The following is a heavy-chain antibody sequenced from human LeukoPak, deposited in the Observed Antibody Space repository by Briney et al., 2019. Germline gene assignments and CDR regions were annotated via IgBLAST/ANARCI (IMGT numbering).Heavy chain of an antibody. CDR3: AKAMYSFDSSASDS. J-gene: IGHJ5*01. CDR1: LVTPCSDW. D-gene: IGHD3-22*01. Sequence: RGSPRLSCAPSLVTPCSDWMSWVCHGPGERLGRVSSIIVRGSNTYNTPSVKGRFTISRDNSKKTLFLQMISMTAENTALYYCAKAMYSFDSSASDSWGQGTLVTVSS. V-gene: IGHV3-23*01. CDR2: IIVRGSNT.